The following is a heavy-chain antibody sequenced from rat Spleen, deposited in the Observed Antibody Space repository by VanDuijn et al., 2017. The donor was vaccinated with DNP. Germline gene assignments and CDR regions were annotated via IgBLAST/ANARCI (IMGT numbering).Heavy chain of an antibody. CDR3: ARALPGYNYFDY. J-gene: IGHJ2*01. CDR2: ISTGGGNI. CDR1: GFTFSNYY. V-gene: IGHV5-25*01. Sequence: EVQLVESGGDLVQPGRSMKLSCAASGFTFSNYYMTWVRQTPTKGLEWVASISTGGGNIYYRDSVKGRFTISRDDAKSTVYLQMDSLRSEETATYYCARALPGYNYFDYWGQGVMVTVSS. D-gene: IGHD1-4*01.